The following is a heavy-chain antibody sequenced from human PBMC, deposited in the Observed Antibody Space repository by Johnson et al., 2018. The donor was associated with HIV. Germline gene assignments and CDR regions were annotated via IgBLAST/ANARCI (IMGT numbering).Heavy chain of an antibody. J-gene: IGHJ3*02. CDR3: AKPPSMGADGFDI. CDR2: ISGIST. V-gene: IGHV3-38-3*01. CDR1: GFTVSSNE. Sequence: VQLVESRRVLVQPGGSLRLSCAASGFTVSSNEMSWVRQAPGKGLEWVSSISGISTYYADSRKGRFTISRDNSKNALYLQMNSLRAEDTAVYYCAKPPSMGADGFDIWGQGTLVTVSS. D-gene: IGHD3-16*01.